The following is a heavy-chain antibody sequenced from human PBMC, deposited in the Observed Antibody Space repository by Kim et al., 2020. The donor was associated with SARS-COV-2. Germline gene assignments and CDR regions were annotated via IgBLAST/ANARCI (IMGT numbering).Heavy chain of an antibody. CDR2: IIPIFGTA. D-gene: IGHD5-18*01. CDR3: AIDLGDVGTWIQPLGY. V-gene: IGHV1-69*13. Sequence: SVKVSCKASGGTFSSYAISWVRQAPGQGLEWMGGIIPIFGTANYAQKFQGRVTITADESTSTAYMELSSLRSEDTAVYYCAIDLGDVGTWIQPLGYWGQGTLVTVSS. J-gene: IGHJ4*02. CDR1: GGTFSSYA.